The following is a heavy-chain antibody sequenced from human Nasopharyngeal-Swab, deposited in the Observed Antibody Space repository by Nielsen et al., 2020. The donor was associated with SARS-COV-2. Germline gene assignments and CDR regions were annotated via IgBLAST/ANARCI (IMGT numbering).Heavy chain of an antibody. CDR1: GYTFTSYD. Sequence: ASVKVSCKASGYTFTSYDINWVRQATEQGLEWMGWMNPNSGNTGYAQKFQGRVTMTRDTSISTAYMELSSLRSEDTAVYYCARDYYDSSGYYVFDYWGQGTLVTVSS. CDR3: ARDYYDSSGYYVFDY. J-gene: IGHJ4*02. CDR2: MNPNSGNT. V-gene: IGHV1-8*01. D-gene: IGHD3-22*01.